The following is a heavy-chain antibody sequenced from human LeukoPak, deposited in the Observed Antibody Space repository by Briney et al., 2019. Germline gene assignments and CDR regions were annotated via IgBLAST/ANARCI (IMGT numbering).Heavy chain of an antibody. CDR3: ARRNTGIDY. CDR1: GFTFSSYV. Sequence: GGPLRLSCAASGFTFSSYVMNWVRQAPGKGLEWVSGISTSGGSTYYADSVKGRFTISRDNSKNTLHLQMNSLRAEDTAVYYCARRNTGIDYWGQGTQVTVSS. J-gene: IGHJ4*02. V-gene: IGHV3-23*01. D-gene: IGHD4-17*01. CDR2: ISTSGGST.